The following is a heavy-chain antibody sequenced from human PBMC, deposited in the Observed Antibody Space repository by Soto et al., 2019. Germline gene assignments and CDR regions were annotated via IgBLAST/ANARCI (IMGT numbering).Heavy chain of an antibody. CDR3: AKDKVCSGGSCYYDY. J-gene: IGHJ4*02. CDR2: INGGGGST. Sequence: EVQLLEAGGDLIQPGGSLRLSCAASGFTFSSYTMTWVRQAPGKGLEWVSAINGGGGSTYYADSVKGRFTISRDNSKDTLYLQMNSLRAEDTAVYYCAKDKVCSGGSCYYDYWGQGNLVTGSS. D-gene: IGHD2-15*01. CDR1: GFTFSSYT. V-gene: IGHV3-23*01.